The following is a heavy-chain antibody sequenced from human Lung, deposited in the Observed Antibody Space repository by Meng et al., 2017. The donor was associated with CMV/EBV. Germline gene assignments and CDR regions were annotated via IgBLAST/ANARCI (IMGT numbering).Heavy chain of an antibody. J-gene: IGHJ5*02. CDR3: TRVALGFDL. Sequence: SCAASGFTFDDYAMHWVRQPPGKGLEWVSGISWNSDNLAYADSVKGRFTVSRDNAKNSLYLQMNSLRPEDTALYYCTRVALGFDLWGQGTLVTFSS. V-gene: IGHV3-9*01. CDR2: ISWNSDNL. CDR1: GFTFDDYA.